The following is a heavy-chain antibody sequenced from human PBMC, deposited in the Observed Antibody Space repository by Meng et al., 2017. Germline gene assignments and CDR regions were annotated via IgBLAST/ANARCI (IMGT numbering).Heavy chain of an antibody. J-gene: IGHJ4*02. V-gene: IGHV1-2*06. CDR3: ARDEDISAAGKLFGDY. D-gene: IGHD6-25*01. CDR2: INPKSGDT. CDR1: GYNYPDYY. Sequence: QVPVGQAGSEVKKPGASVKVPCKPSGYNYPDYYIHWVRRAPGQGLEWMGRINPKSGDTHYAQKFQARVTMTGDTSISTAYMELSGLRSDDTAMYYCARDEDISAAGKLFGDYWGQGTLVTVSS.